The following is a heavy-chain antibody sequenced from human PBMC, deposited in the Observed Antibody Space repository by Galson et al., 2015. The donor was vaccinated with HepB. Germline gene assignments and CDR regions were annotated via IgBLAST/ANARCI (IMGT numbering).Heavy chain of an antibody. CDR3: ATGEDGHSH. J-gene: IGHJ4*02. Sequence: SLRLSCAASGLPFSNAWMNWVRQAPGKGLEWVGRIKSKAHGGTRDYAAPVKGRFTVSRDDSKNTLYLQMNSVTTEDTAVYHCATGEDGHSHWGQGTLVTVSS. V-gene: IGHV3-15*01. D-gene: IGHD5-24*01. CDR2: IKSKAHGGTR. CDR1: GLPFSNAW.